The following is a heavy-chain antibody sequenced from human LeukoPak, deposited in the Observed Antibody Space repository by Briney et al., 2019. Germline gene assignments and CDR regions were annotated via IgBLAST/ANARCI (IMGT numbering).Heavy chain of an antibody. V-gene: IGHV4-34*01. CDR3: AKEVDYGDYN. CDR2: INHSGST. D-gene: IGHD4-17*01. Sequence: SETLSLTCAVYGGSFSGYYWSWIRQPPGKGLEWIGEINHSGSTNYNPSLKSRVTISVDTSKNQFSLKLSSVTAADTAVYYCAKEVDYGDYNWGQGTLVTVSS. J-gene: IGHJ4*02. CDR1: GGSFSGYY.